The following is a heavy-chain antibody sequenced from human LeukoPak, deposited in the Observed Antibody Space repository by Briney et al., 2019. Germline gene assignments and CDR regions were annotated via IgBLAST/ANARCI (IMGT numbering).Heavy chain of an antibody. Sequence: GGSLRLSCAASGFTFSSYEMNWVRQAPGKGLEWVSYISSSGSTIYYADSVKGRFTISRDNAKNSLYLQMNSLRAEDTAVYYCARETSGILDYWGQGTLVTVSS. J-gene: IGHJ4*02. CDR3: ARETSGILDY. CDR1: GFTFSSYE. V-gene: IGHV3-48*03. D-gene: IGHD1-26*01. CDR2: ISSSGSTI.